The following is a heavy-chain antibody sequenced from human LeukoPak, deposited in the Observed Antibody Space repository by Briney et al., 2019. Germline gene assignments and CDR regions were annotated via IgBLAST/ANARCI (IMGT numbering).Heavy chain of an antibody. Sequence: GGSLRLSCAASGFTFSSYWMHWVRQAPGKGLVWVSRIDNDGSSTSYADSVKGRFTISRDNAKNSLYLQMNSLRAEDTAVYYCARVRHGDYSDYWGQGTLVTVSS. V-gene: IGHV3-74*01. D-gene: IGHD4-17*01. CDR1: GFTFSSYW. CDR2: IDNDGSST. CDR3: ARVRHGDYSDY. J-gene: IGHJ4*02.